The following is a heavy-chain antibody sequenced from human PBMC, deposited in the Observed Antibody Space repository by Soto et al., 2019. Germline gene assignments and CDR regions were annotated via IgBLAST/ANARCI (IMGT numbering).Heavy chain of an antibody. J-gene: IGHJ4*02. D-gene: IGHD3-9*01. CDR2: IWYDGSNK. CDR3: ARPESLNFDWLLYIGY. V-gene: IGHV3-33*01. CDR1: GFTFSSYG. Sequence: GGSLRLSCAASGFTFSSYGMHWVRQAPGKGLEWVAVIWYDGSNKYYADSVKGRFTISRDNSKNTLYLQMNSLRAEDTAVYYCARPESLNFDWLLYIGYWGQGTLVTVSS.